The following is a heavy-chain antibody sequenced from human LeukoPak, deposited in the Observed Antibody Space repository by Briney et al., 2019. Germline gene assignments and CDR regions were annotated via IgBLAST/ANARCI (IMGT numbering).Heavy chain of an antibody. Sequence: PGGFLRLSCAASGFTFSSYSMNWVPQAPGKGLEWVSSISSSSSYIYYADSVKGRFTISRDNSKNTLYLQMNSLRAEDTAVYYCAKGPILTGPHPPGYWGQGTLVTVSS. CDR2: ISSSSSYI. V-gene: IGHV3-21*01. CDR3: AKGPILTGPHPPGY. D-gene: IGHD3-9*01. CDR1: GFTFSSYS. J-gene: IGHJ4*02.